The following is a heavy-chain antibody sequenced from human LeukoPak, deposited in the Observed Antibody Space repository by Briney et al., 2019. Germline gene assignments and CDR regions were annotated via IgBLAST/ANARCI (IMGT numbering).Heavy chain of an antibody. CDR2: IYPGDSYT. CDR3: ARHGTTVTKVKNWFDP. V-gene: IGHV5-51*01. CDR1: GYRFTSYW. J-gene: IGHJ5*02. Sequence: GESPKISCKGSGYRFTSYWIVRVRQMPGKGLEWMGIIYPGDSYTRYSPSFQGQVTISAAQSTGTVSLQWSSLQAPHTALYYCARHGTTVTKVKNWFDPWGQGTLATVSS. D-gene: IGHD4-17*01.